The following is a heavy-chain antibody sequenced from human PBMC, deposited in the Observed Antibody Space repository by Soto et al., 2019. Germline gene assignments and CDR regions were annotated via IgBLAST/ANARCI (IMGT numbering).Heavy chain of an antibody. CDR2: LYHTGNT. J-gene: IGHJ4*02. CDR1: SGSFGSGIW. CDR3: AGAARVAPFDF. D-gene: IGHD6-6*01. Sequence: VQLQESGPGLVEPSGTLSLTCTASSGSFGSGIWWSWVRQPPGKGLEWIGELYHTGNTNYNPSLKSRLTMSVVESKNQFSLSLSSVTAADTAVYYCAGAARVAPFDFWGRGTLVTVSS. V-gene: IGHV4-4*02.